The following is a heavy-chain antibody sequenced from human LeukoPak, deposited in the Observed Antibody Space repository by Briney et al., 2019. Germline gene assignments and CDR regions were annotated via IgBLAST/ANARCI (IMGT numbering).Heavy chain of an antibody. CDR1: GGSISSDGYY. D-gene: IGHD4-17*01. Sequence: SETLSLTCTVSGGSISSDGYYWSWIRQHPGKGLEWIGYIYYSGSTCYNPSLKSRVTISVDTSKNQFSLKLSSVTAADTAVYYCARVSVTTYAFDIWGQGTMVTVSS. V-gene: IGHV4-30-4*08. CDR3: ARVSVTTYAFDI. CDR2: IYYSGST. J-gene: IGHJ3*02.